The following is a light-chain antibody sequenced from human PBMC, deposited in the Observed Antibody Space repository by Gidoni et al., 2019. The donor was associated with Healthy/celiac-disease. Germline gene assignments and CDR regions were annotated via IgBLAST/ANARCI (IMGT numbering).Light chain of an antibody. Sequence: DIVLTQSPGTLSLSPGERATLSCRASQSVSSSYLAWYQQKPGQAPRLLIYGASSRATGIPDRFSGSGSGTDFTLTISRLEPEDFAVYYCQQYGSSLPVYTFGQGTKLEIK. J-gene: IGKJ2*01. V-gene: IGKV3-20*01. CDR1: QSVSSSY. CDR2: GAS. CDR3: QQYGSSLPVYT.